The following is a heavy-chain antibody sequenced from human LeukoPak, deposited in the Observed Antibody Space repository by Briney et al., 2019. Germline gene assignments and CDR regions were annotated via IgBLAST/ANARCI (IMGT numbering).Heavy chain of an antibody. CDR3: AKHYMGSSYNHGLDC. Sequence: PSETLSLTCTVSGGSISSGSYYWSWIRQPAGKRLEWIGHVYRSGSTNYNPSLKSRVTISVDTSKNQFSLKLSSVTAADTALYYCAKHYMGSSYNHGLDCWGQGTLVTVSS. V-gene: IGHV4-61*09. D-gene: IGHD3-10*01. CDR2: VYRSGST. J-gene: IGHJ4*02. CDR1: GGSISSGSYY.